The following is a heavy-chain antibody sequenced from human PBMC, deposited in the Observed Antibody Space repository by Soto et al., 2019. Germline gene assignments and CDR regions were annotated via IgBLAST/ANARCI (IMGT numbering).Heavy chain of an antibody. CDR3: AKELRYFDWLYIFDY. J-gene: IGHJ4*02. D-gene: IGHD3-9*01. CDR1: GFTFSSYG. CDR2: ISYDGSNK. V-gene: IGHV3-30*18. Sequence: QVQLVESGGGVVQPGRSLRLSCAASGFTFSSYGMHWVRQAPGKGLEWVAVISYDGSNKYYADSVKGRFNISRDNSKNTLYLQMNSLRAKDTAVYYCAKELRYFDWLYIFDYWGQGTLVTVSS.